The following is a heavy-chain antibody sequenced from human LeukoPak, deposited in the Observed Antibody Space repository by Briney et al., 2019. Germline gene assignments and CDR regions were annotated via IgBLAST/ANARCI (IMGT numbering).Heavy chain of an antibody. J-gene: IGHJ5*02. CDR1: GGSISSGSYY. V-gene: IGHV4-61*02. D-gene: IGHD1-26*01. CDR2: IYTSGST. CDR3: ARGAWELLVGWFDP. Sequence: SETLSLTCTVSGGSISSGSYYWSWIRQPAGKGLGWIGRIYTSGSTNYNPSLKSRVTISVDTSKNQFSLKLSSVTAADTAVYYCARGAWELLVGWFDPWGQGTLVTVSS.